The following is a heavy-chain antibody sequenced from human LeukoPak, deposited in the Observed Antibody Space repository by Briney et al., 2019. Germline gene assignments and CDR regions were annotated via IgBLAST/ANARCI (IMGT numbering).Heavy chain of an antibody. D-gene: IGHD6-25*01. CDR1: GFTFSTYW. CDR2: IKEDGSEK. J-gene: IGHJ4*02. V-gene: IGHV3-7*01. Sequence: GGSLRLSCAASGFTFSTYWMSWVRQAPGKGLEWVANIKEDGSEKYYGDSVKGRFTISRDNAKNSLYLQMNSLRAEDTAVYYCARSDSSIAAEFWGQGTLVTVSS. CDR3: ARSDSSIAAEF.